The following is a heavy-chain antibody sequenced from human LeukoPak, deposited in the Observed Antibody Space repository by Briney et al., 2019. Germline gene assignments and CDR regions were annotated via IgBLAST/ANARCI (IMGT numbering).Heavy chain of an antibody. D-gene: IGHD3-10*01. Sequence: TSETLSLTCTVSGGSISSSSYRWGWIRQPPGKGLEWIGSICYSGGTFYNPSLKSRVTLSVDTSKNQFSLKLSSVTAADTAVYYCARTESYIPEDWFDPWGQGTLVTVSS. J-gene: IGHJ5*02. CDR1: GGSISSSSYR. CDR3: ARTESYIPEDWFDP. CDR2: ICYSGGT. V-gene: IGHV4-39*01.